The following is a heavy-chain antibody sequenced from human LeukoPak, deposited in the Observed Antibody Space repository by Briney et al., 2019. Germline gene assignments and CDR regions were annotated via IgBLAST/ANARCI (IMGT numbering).Heavy chain of an antibody. CDR2: ISYDGSNK. V-gene: IGHV3-30-3*01. J-gene: IGHJ3*02. Sequence: PGGSLRLSCAASGFTFSSYAMHWVRQAPGKGLEWVAVISYDGSNKYYADSVEGRFTISRDNSKNTLYLQMNSLRAEDTAVYYCARDGTRGAFDIWGQGTMVTVSS. CDR3: ARDGTRGAFDI. D-gene: IGHD3-10*01. CDR1: GFTFSSYA.